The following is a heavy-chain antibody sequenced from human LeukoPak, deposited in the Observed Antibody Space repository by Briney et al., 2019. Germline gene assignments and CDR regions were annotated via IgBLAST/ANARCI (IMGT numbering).Heavy chain of an antibody. CDR3: ARGSEY. Sequence: GGSLRLSCAASGFTFSRYRMNWVRQAPGKGLVWVSRINGDGTSTSYADSVKGRFTISRDNAKNTLYLQMNSLRAEDTALYYCARGSEYWGQGTLVTVSS. D-gene: IGHD1-14*01. V-gene: IGHV3-74*01. J-gene: IGHJ4*02. CDR2: INGDGTST. CDR1: GFTFSRYR.